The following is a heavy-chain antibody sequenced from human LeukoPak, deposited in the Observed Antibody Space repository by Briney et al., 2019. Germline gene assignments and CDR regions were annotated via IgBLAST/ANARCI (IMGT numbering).Heavy chain of an antibody. Sequence: GESLKISCKGSGYSFTSYWIGWVRQMPGKGLEWMGIIYPGDSDTKYSPSFQGQVTTSADKSISTAYLQWSSLKASDTAMYYCARQTHSSSWYHFDYWGQGTLVTVSS. CDR2: IYPGDSDT. V-gene: IGHV5-51*01. D-gene: IGHD6-13*01. CDR3: ARQTHSSSWYHFDY. CDR1: GYSFTSYW. J-gene: IGHJ4*02.